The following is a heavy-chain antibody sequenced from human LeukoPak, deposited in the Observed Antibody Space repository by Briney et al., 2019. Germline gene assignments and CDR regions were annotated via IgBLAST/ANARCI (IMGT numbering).Heavy chain of an antibody. Sequence: PSETLSLTCTVSGGSISSSISYWSWIRQPPGKGLEGIATIYYSGSTYYSPSLKSRVTISVDTSKNQFSLKVTSMTAADTAVYYCARRIVGVIDAFDYWGQGALVTVSS. CDR2: IYYSGST. D-gene: IGHD1-26*01. J-gene: IGHJ4*02. CDR1: GGSISSSISY. V-gene: IGHV4-39*01. CDR3: ARRIVGVIDAFDY.